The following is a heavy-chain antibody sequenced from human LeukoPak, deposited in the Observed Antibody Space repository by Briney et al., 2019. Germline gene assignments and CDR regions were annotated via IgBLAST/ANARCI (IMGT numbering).Heavy chain of an antibody. D-gene: IGHD5-18*01. CDR3: AKDRGYSYGYEYYFDY. CDR2: ITSVSSYK. J-gene: IGHJ4*02. Sequence: GGSLRLSCKASGFTFSNYAMNWVRQAPGKGLEWVSSITSVSSYKYYADSVKGRFTISRDNAKNSLFLQMNSLRAEDTAVYYCAKDRGYSYGYEYYFDYWGQGTLVTVSS. V-gene: IGHV3-21*04. CDR1: GFTFSNYA.